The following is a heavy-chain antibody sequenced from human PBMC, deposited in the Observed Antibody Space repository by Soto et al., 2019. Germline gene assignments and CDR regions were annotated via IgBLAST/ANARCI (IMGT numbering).Heavy chain of an antibody. V-gene: IGHV3-21*01. CDR3: ARATKSDSASSLSFYYFGMNV. Sequence: GGSLRLSCAASGFTSSSYTMNWVRQVPGKGLEWVSSIGSRGSSIHYADSVKGRFSISRDNAKNSLFLQMNSLRADDTALYFCARATKSDSASSLSFYYFGMNVWGQGTSVTVSS. D-gene: IGHD6-6*01. CDR2: IGSRGSSI. CDR1: GFTSSSYT. J-gene: IGHJ6*02.